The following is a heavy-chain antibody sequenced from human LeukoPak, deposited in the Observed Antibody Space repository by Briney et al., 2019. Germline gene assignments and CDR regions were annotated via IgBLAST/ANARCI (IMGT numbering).Heavy chain of an antibody. CDR2: ISHSGDT. Sequence: SETLSLTRAVSGFPISSGYYWHWIRQPPGKGLEWIATISHSGDTYYFPSLKSRLTISIDTSKNQFSLKLTSLTAADTAKYFCAREPAGRGAMDYWGQGTLVTVSS. CDR1: GFPISSGYY. CDR3: AREPAGRGAMDY. J-gene: IGHJ4*02. D-gene: IGHD2-2*01. V-gene: IGHV4-38-2*01.